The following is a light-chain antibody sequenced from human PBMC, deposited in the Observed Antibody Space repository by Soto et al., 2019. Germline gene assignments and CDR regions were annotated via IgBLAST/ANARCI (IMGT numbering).Light chain of an antibody. V-gene: IGKV1-5*01. Sequence: DIQMTQSPSTLSASVGDRVTITCRASQSISSWLAWYQQKPEKAPKLLIYDASSLESGVPSRFSGSGSGTEFTLTISSLQPDDFATYSWQQYETFGQGTKVEIK. CDR1: QSISSW. J-gene: IGKJ1*01. CDR2: DAS. CDR3: QQYET.